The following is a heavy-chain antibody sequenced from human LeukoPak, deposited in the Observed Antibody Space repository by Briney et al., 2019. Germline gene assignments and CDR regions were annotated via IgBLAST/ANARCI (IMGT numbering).Heavy chain of an antibody. V-gene: IGHV3-23*01. CDR3: AKSGVLAAIGEYFDY. CDR1: GFTLSSYA. Sequence: GGSLRLSCAASGFTLSSYAMSWVRQAPGKGLEWVSVISGTGGRTYYADSVKGRFTISRDNSKNTLYLQMNSLRAEDTAVYYCAKSGVLAAIGEYFDYWGQGTLVTASS. CDR2: ISGTGGRT. J-gene: IGHJ4*02. D-gene: IGHD2-15*01.